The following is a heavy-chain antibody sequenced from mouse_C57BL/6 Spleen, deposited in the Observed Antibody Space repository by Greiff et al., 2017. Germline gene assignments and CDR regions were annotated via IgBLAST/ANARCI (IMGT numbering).Heavy chain of an antibody. V-gene: IGHV1-81*01. D-gene: IGHD1-1*01. Sequence: QVQLQQSGAELARPGASVKLSCKASGYTFTSYGISWVKQRTGQGLEWIGEIYPRSGNTYYNEKFKGKATLTADKYSSTAYMELLSLTSEDSAVYFCAFYYGSSSFADWGQGTLVTVSA. CDR3: AFYYGSSSFAD. CDR2: IYPRSGNT. J-gene: IGHJ3*01. CDR1: GYTFTSYG.